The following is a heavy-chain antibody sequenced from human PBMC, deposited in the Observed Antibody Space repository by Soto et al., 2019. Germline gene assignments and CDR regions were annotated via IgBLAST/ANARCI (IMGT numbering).Heavy chain of an antibody. D-gene: IGHD3-3*01. J-gene: IGHJ1*01. V-gene: IGHV1-18*01. CDR2: ISAYNGNT. CDR1: GYTFTSYG. CDR3: ARLGYDFWTSRTRYFQH. Sequence: ASVKVSCKASGYTFTSYGISWVRQAPGQGLEWMGWISAYNGNTNYAQKLQGRVTMTTDTSTSTAYMELRSLRSDDTAVYYCARLGYDFWTSRTRYFQHWGQGTLVTVSS.